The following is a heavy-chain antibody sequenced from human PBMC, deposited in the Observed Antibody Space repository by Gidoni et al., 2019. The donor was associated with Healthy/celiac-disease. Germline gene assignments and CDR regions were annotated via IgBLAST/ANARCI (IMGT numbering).Heavy chain of an antibody. CDR3: TRLSGDYERYFDF. CDR1: GFTLGDYL. Sequence: EVQLVESGGGLVKPGRSLRLSCTGSGFTLGDYLVTWFRQAPGKGLEWVGFIRSKVYGGTTEYAASVNGRFTISRDDSKTIAYLQMNSLKTEDTAMYYCTRLSGDYERYFDFWGQGTLVTVSS. V-gene: IGHV3-49*05. CDR2: IRSKVYGGTT. J-gene: IGHJ4*02. D-gene: IGHD4-17*01.